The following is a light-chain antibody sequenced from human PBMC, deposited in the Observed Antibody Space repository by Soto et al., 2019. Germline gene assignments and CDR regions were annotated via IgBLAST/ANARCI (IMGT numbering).Light chain of an antibody. CDR2: GAS. V-gene: IGKV3-15*01. CDR3: QQYNQWPLT. Sequence: ETVMTQSPATLSVSPGERATLSCRAGQSVNRYLAWYQQKPGQAPRLLIRGASARATGIPARFSGSGSGTEFTLTISSLQSEDFAVYYCQQYNQWPLTFGGGTKV. J-gene: IGKJ4*01. CDR1: QSVNRY.